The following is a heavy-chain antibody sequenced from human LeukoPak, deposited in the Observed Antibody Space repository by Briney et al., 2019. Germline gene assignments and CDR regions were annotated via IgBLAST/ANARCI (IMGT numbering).Heavy chain of an antibody. Sequence: GGSLRLSCAASGFTVRSNYMNWVRQAPGEGLEWVSVIYSCGTTYYADSVKGRFTTSRDNSKNTVYLQMNSLRADDTAVYYCARVSTMIRGMHDTFDVWGQGTVVTVSS. V-gene: IGHV3-53*01. D-gene: IGHD3-10*01. CDR3: ARVSTMIRGMHDTFDV. CDR1: GFTVRSNY. J-gene: IGHJ3*01. CDR2: IYSCGTT.